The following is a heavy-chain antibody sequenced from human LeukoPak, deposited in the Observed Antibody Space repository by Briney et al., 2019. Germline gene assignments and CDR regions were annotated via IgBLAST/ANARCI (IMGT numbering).Heavy chain of an antibody. D-gene: IGHD3-22*01. CDR1: GGTFSSYA. CDR3: ARGLYYYDSSGYFDY. CDR2: IIPILGIA. J-gene: IGHJ4*02. Sequence: SVKVSCKASGGTFSSYAISWVRQAPGQGLEWMGRIIPILGIANYAQKFQGRVTITADKSTSTAYMELSSLRSEDTAVYYCARGLYYYDSSGYFDYWGQGTLVTVSS. V-gene: IGHV1-69*04.